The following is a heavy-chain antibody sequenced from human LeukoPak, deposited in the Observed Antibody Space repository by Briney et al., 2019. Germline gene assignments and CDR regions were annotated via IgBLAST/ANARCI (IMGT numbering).Heavy chain of an antibody. CDR1: GYTLTGYY. D-gene: IGHD6-6*01. V-gene: IGHV1-2*02. Sequence: ASVKVSCKASGYTLTGYYMHWVRQAPGQGLEWMGWINPNSGGTNYAQKFQGRVTMTRDTSISTAYMELSRLRSDDTAVYYCARPSYSSSSGLRPYYFDYWGQGTLVTVSS. CDR2: INPNSGGT. CDR3: ARPSYSSSSGLRPYYFDY. J-gene: IGHJ4*02.